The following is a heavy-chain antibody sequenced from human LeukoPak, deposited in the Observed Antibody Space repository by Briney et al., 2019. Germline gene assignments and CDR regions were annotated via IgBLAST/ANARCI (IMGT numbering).Heavy chain of an antibody. CDR1: GFTFSSYG. J-gene: IGHJ4*02. D-gene: IGHD7-27*01. V-gene: IGHV3-33*03. CDR2: IWYDGSNK. Sequence: GGSLRLSCAASGFTFSSYGMHWVRQAPGKGLEWVAVIWYDGSNKYYADSVKGRFTISRDKSKNTLYLQMNSLRAEDTAVYYCAKDRETWGSSGFDYWGQGTLVTVSS. CDR3: AKDRETWGSSGFDY.